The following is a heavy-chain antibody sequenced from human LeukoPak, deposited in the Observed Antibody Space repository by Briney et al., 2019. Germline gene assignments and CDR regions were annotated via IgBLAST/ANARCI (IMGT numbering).Heavy chain of an antibody. CDR3: ARDGAVAVSPPSAIDY. D-gene: IGHD6-19*01. CDR2: ISYDGSNK. J-gene: IGHJ4*02. V-gene: IGHV3-30-3*01. Sequence: PGRSLRLSCAASGFTFTSYAMHWVRQAPGKGLEWVAVISYDGSNKYYAESVKGRFTISRDNSKNTLYLQMNSLRAEDTAVYYCARDGAVAVSPPSAIDYWGQGTPVTVSS. CDR1: GFTFTSYA.